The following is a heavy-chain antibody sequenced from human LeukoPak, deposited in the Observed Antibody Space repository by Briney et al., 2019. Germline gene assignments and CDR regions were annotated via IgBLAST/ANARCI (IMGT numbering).Heavy chain of an antibody. CDR2: IIPILGIA. V-gene: IGHV1-69*04. CDR1: GYIFIKYG. CDR3: ARASSGGSCYSD. J-gene: IGHJ4*02. Sequence: GASVKVSCKASGYIFIKYGISWVRQAPGQGLEWMGRIIPILGIANYAQKFQGRVTITADKSTSTAYVELSSLRTEDTAVYYCARASSGGSCYSDWGQGTLVTVSS. D-gene: IGHD2-15*01.